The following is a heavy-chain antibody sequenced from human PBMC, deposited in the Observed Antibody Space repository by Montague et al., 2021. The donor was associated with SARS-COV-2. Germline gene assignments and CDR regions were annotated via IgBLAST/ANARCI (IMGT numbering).Heavy chain of an antibody. J-gene: IGHJ2*01. CDR2: ISSSGSYR. CDR3: ARDYDVWNDYPKWFFDL. CDR1: GFTLRNYY. Sequence: SLRLSCAASGFTLRNYYISWIRQAPGKGLEWVSYISSSGSYRDYADSVKVRFTISRDTGRNSVHLQIDSLRAEDTAVYYCARDYDVWNDYPKWFFDLWGRGTLVTVSS. V-gene: IGHV3-11*06. D-gene: IGHD3-3*01.